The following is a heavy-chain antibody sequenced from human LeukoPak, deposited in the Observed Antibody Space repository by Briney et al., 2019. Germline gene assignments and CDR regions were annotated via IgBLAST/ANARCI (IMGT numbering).Heavy chain of an antibody. V-gene: IGHV3-21*01. CDR1: GFTFSSDS. CDR2: ISSDSRSI. D-gene: IGHD2-15*01. J-gene: IGHJ4*02. CDR3: ATPDRVRYCSGGSCYREYYFDY. Sequence: GGSLRLSCAASGFTFSSDSMNWVRQAPGRGLEWVSSISSDSRSIYYADSLKGRFTISRDNARNSLYLQMNSLRAEDTAVYYCATPDRVRYCSGGSCYREYYFDYWGQGTLVTVSS.